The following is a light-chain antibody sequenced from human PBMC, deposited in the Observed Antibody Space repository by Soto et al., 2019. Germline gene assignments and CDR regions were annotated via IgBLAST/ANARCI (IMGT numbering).Light chain of an antibody. CDR3: CSYAGSSTFG. V-gene: IGLV2-23*03. J-gene: IGLJ2*01. CDR1: SSDVGSYNL. Sequence: QSALTQPASVSGSPGQSITISCTGTSSDVGSYNLVSWYQQHPGKAPKLMIYEGSKRPSGVSNRFSGSKSGNTASLTISGLQAEDEADYYCCSYAGSSTFGFGGGTQLT. CDR2: EGS.